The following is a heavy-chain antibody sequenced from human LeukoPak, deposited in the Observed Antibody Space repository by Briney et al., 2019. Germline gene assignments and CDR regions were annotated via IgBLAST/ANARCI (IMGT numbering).Heavy chain of an antibody. CDR1: GGSISSGDYY. D-gene: IGHD5-12*01. CDR2: IYYSGST. Sequence: PSETLSLTCTVSGGSISSGDYYWSWIRQPPGKGLEWIGYIYYSGSTYYNPSLKSRVTISVDTSKHQFSLKLSSVTAADTAVYYCARDGGSGYDSGPFPNAFDIWGQGTMVTVSS. V-gene: IGHV4-30-4*01. CDR3: ARDGGSGYDSGPFPNAFDI. J-gene: IGHJ3*02.